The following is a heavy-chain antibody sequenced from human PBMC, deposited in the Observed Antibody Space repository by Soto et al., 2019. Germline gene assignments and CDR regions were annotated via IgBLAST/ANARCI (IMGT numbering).Heavy chain of an antibody. Sequence: EVQLLESGGGLVQPGGSLRLSCAASGFTFSSYAMSWVRQAPGKGLEWVSAISGSGGSTYYADSVKGRFTISRDNSKNTRYLPMNSLRAEDTAVYYCAKAGGGPPYYYYGMDVWGQGTTVTVSS. J-gene: IGHJ6*02. CDR3: AKAGGGPPYYYYGMDV. D-gene: IGHD3-10*01. V-gene: IGHV3-23*01. CDR1: GFTFSSYA. CDR2: ISGSGGST.